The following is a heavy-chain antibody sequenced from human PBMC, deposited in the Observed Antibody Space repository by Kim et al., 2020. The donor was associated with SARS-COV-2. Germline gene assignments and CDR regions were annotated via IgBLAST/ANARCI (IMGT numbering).Heavy chain of an antibody. V-gene: IGHV4-39*01. CDR1: GGSISSSSYY. CDR2: IYYSVST. D-gene: IGHD3-3*01. CDR3: ARQQARITIFGVVIAYFDY. Sequence: SETLSLTCTVSGGSISSSSYYWGWIRQPPGKGLEWIGSIYYSVSTYYNPSLKSRVTISVDTSKNQFSLKLSSVTAADTAVYYCARQQARITIFGVVIAYFDYWGQGTLVTVSS. J-gene: IGHJ4*02.